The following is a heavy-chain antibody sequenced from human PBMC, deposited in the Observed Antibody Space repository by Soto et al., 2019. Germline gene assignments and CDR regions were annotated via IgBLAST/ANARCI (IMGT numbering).Heavy chain of an antibody. V-gene: IGHV3-23*01. CDR2: ISASGGTT. CDR1: GFTFSSYA. J-gene: IGHJ4*02. Sequence: GGSLRLSCAASGFTFSSYAMNWVRQAPGKGLEWVSTISASGGTTYYVDSVKGRFTVSRDNSKNTLYLQMSRLRAEDTAVYFCAKDFVFDPLYCRGGSCYPSVDYWGQGTLVTVSS. CDR3: AKDFVFDPLYCRGGSCYPSVDY. D-gene: IGHD2-15*01.